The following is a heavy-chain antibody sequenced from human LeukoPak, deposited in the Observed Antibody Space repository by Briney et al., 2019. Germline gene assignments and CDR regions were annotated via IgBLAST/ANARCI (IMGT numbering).Heavy chain of an antibody. CDR1: GFTLRDFG. J-gene: IGHJ6*04. CDR2: ISYDGSHQ. D-gene: IGHD4-11*01. V-gene: IGHV3-33*05. CDR3: AKWAGDYPYSYMDV. Sequence: GRSLRLSCAASGFTLRDFGMHWVGQAPGKGLEWVAAISYDGSHQFYGGSVKGRFTISRDNSKNTLNLQMSSLRAEDTAVYYCAKWAGDYPYSYMDVWGTGTTVTVSS.